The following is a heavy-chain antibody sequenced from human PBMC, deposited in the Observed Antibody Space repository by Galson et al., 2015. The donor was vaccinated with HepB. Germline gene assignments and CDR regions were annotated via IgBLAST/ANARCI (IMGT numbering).Heavy chain of an antibody. CDR1: GYSFTSYW. CDR2: IDPSDSYT. V-gene: IGHV5-10-1*01. D-gene: IGHD2-15*01. J-gene: IGHJ3*02. Sequence: QSGAEVKKPGESLRISCKGSGYSFTSYWISWVRRMPGKGLEWMGRIDPSDSYTNYSPSFQGHVTISADKSISTAYLQWSSLKASDTAMYYCARPPAYCSGGSCPPFGIWGQGTMVTVSS. CDR3: ARPPAYCSGGSCPPFGI.